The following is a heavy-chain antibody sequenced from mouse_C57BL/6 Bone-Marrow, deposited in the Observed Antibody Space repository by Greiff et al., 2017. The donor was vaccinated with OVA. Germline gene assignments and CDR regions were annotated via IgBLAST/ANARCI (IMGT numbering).Heavy chain of an antibody. CDR2: IDPSASYT. Sequence: QVQLQQPGAELVMPGASVKLSCKASSYTFTSYWMHWVKQRPGQGLEWIGEIDPSASYTNYNQKFKGKSTLTVDKSSSTAYMQLSSLTSEDSAVYYCARDGGPWFAYWGQGTLVTVSA. V-gene: IGHV1-69*01. D-gene: IGHD1-1*01. J-gene: IGHJ3*01. CDR1: SYTFTSYW. CDR3: ARDGGPWFAY.